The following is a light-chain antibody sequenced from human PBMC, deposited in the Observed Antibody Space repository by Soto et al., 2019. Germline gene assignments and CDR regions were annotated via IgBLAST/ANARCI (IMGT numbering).Light chain of an antibody. CDR2: EVS. CDR3: RSYTSSSTLV. J-gene: IGLJ1*01. CDR1: SSDIGGYNY. V-gene: IGLV2-14*01. Sequence: QSVLTQPASVSGSPGQSIAISCTGASSDIGGYNYVSWYQQHPGKAPKLMIYEVSNRPSGVSDRFSGSKSGNTASLTVSGLQAGDEADYYCRSYTSSSTLVFGSGTKVTVL.